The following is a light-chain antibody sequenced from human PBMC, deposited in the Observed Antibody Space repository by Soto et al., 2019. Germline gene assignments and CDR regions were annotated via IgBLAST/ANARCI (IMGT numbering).Light chain of an antibody. CDR3: CSYAGSSTFYV. V-gene: IGLV2-11*01. CDR2: DVY. CDR1: SSYVGGYGY. J-gene: IGLJ1*01. Sequence: QSALTQPRSVSGSHGQSVTISCTGTSSYVGGYGYVSWYQQHPGKAPKLMIYDVYNRPSGVPDRFSGSKSGNTASLTISGLQAEDEAVYYCCSYAGSSTFYVFGTGTKLTVL.